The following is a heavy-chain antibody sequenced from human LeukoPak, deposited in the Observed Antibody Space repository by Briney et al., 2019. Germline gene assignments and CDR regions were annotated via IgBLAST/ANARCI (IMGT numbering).Heavy chain of an antibody. V-gene: IGHV4-4*07. D-gene: IGHD4-17*01. J-gene: IGHJ4*02. CDR1: GGSIGGYY. Sequence: SETLSLTCAVSGGSIGGYYWSWFRQPAGKGLEWIGRIYTSGSTYYNPSLKSRVTMSVDTSKNQFSLRLTSVTAADTAVYYCARQTKGTTGPDYWGQGTLVTVSS. CDR3: ARQTKGTTGPDY. CDR2: IYTSGST.